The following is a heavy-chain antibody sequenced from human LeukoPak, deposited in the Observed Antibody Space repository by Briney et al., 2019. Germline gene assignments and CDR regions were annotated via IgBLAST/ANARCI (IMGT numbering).Heavy chain of an antibody. D-gene: IGHD3-22*01. J-gene: IGHJ4*02. CDR2: FDPEDGET. CDR3: ATGEYYYDSSGPSGY. V-gene: IGHV1-24*01. Sequence: ASVKVSCKVSGYTLTELSMHWVRQAPGKGLEWMGGFDPEDGETIYAQKFQGRVTMTEDTSTDTAYMELSSLRSEDTAVYYCATGEYYYDSSGPSGYWGQGTLVTVSS. CDR1: GYTLTELS.